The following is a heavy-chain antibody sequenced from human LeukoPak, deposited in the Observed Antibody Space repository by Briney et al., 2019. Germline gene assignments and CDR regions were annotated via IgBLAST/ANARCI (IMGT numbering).Heavy chain of an antibody. CDR1: GFTFSSYA. J-gene: IGHJ1*01. CDR2: ISYDGSNK. CDR3: ARGSPYCGGDCYYEYFQH. V-gene: IGHV3-30-3*01. D-gene: IGHD2-21*01. Sequence: GRSLRLSCAASGFTFSSYAMHWVRQAPGKGLEWVAVISYDGSNKYYADSVKGRFTISRDNSKNTLYLQMNSLRAEDTAVYYCARGSPYCGGDCYYEYFQHWGQGTLVTVSS.